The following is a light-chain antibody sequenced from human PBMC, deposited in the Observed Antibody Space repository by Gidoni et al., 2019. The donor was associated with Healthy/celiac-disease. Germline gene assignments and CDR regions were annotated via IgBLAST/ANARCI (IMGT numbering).Light chain of an antibody. CDR2: GAS. CDR1: QSVSSK. J-gene: IGKJ1*01. Sequence: EIVMTQSPATLSVSPGERATLSCRASQSVSSKLAWYQQKPGQAPRLVIYGASTRATAFPARFRGSGSGTEFTLTINSLQSEDFAVYYCQQYDNWPRTFGQGTKVEIK. V-gene: IGKV3-15*01. CDR3: QQYDNWPRT.